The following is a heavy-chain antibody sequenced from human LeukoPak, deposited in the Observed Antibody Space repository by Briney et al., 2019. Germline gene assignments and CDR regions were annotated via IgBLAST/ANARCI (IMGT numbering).Heavy chain of an antibody. CDR1: AGSINSYY. D-gene: IGHD6-19*01. Sequence: PSETLSLTCTVSAGSINSYYWSWIRQPPGKGLEWVGYIYYSGSTSYNPSLKSRVTISVDTSKNQFSLKLNSVTAANAADSYVARRKYSAWSTDAFDIWGQGTMVTVSS. CDR2: IYYSGST. CDR3: ARRKYSAWSTDAFDI. V-gene: IGHV4-59*08. J-gene: IGHJ3*02.